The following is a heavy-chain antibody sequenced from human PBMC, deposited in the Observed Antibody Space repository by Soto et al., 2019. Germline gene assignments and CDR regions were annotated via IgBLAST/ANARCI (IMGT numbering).Heavy chain of an antibody. CDR1: GFTFSNYG. D-gene: IGHD3-10*01. Sequence: QVQLVESGGGVVQPGRSLRLSCAASGFTFSNYGMHWVRQAPGKGLEWVALISYDGSNKYYADSVKGRFTISRDNSKNTLYLQMNSLRAEDTAVYYCAKDRYYGSETGGANYWGQGTLVTVSS. J-gene: IGHJ4*02. CDR3: AKDRYYGSETGGANY. CDR2: ISYDGSNK. V-gene: IGHV3-30*18.